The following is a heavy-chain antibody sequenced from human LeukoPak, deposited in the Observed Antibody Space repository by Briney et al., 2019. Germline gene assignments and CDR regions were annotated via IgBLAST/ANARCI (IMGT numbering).Heavy chain of an antibody. CDR3: AKDSSRTLRWGTYKQYLHH. Sequence: GGSLRLSCAASGFTFSSYSMSWVRQAPGKGLEWVSIISDSGANTYYADSVRGRFTISRDNSKNTLYLQMNSLTPEDTAVYYCAKDSSRTLRWGTYKQYLHHWGQGTLVTVSS. V-gene: IGHV3-23*01. CDR2: ISDSGANT. CDR1: GFTFSSYS. J-gene: IGHJ1*01. D-gene: IGHD4-23*01.